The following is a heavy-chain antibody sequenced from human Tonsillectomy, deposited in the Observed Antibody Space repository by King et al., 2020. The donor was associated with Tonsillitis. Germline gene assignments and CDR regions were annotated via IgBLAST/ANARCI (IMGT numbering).Heavy chain of an antibody. CDR2: IKEDGSDK. CDR3: ARDPGSDAFDI. V-gene: IGHV3-7*01. J-gene: IGHJ3*02. Sequence: VQLVESGGGLVQPGGSLRLSCAVSGFTSSNYWMSWVRQAPGGGLEGGANIKEDGSDKYYVDSVKGRFTISRDNAKNSLYLQMNSLRAEDTAVYYCARDPGSDAFDIWGQGTLVSVSS. D-gene: IGHD1-26*01. CDR1: GFTSSNYW.